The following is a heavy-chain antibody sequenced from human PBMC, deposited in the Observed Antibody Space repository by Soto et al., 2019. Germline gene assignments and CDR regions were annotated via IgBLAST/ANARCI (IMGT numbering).Heavy chain of an antibody. CDR3: ASEKGWRQSPLDS. CDR1: GLIFRNAW. J-gene: IGHJ5*01. V-gene: IGHV3-15*01. CDR2: IKSKSSGGTT. Sequence: LRLSCAASGLIFRNAWMSWVRQAPGKGLEWVGRIKSKSSGGTTDYAAPVEGRVTISRDDSKSTLYLQMTSLTIEDTAVYFCASEKGWRQSPLDSWGQGALVTVSS. D-gene: IGHD4-4*01.